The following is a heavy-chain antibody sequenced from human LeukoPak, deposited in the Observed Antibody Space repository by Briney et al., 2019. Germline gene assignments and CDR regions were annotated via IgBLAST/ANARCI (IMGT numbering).Heavy chain of an antibody. CDR1: GFTFSSYG. D-gene: IGHD5-24*01. J-gene: IGHJ4*02. V-gene: IGHV3-33*01. CDR3: ARDRRRDGYNWIDY. CDR2: IWYDGSNK. Sequence: PGGSLRLSFAASGFTFSSYGTHWVRQAPGKGLEWVAVIWYDGSNKYYADSVKGRFTISRDNSKKTLYLQMNSLRAEDTAVYYCARDRRRDGYNWIDYWGQGTLVTVSS.